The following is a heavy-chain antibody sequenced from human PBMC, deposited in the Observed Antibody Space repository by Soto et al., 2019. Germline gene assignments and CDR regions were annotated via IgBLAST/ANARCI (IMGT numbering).Heavy chain of an antibody. Sequence: PGGSLRLSCAASGFTFSSYGMHWVRQAPGKGLEWVAVIWYDGSNKYYADSVKGRSTISRDNSKNTLYLQMNSLRAEDTAVYYCARERRQQLVGYYYYGMDVWGQGTTVTVSS. V-gene: IGHV3-33*01. CDR2: IWYDGSNK. CDR3: ARERRQQLVGYYYYGMDV. D-gene: IGHD6-13*01. J-gene: IGHJ6*02. CDR1: GFTFSSYG.